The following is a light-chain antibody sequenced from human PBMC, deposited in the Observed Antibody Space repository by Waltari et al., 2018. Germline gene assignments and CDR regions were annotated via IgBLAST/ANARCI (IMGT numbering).Light chain of an antibody. CDR3: QQRSNWPLT. CDR1: QSISSY. CDR2: DAS. V-gene: IGKV3-11*01. J-gene: IGKJ4*01. Sequence: EIVLTQSPATLSLSPGERATRSCRANQSISSYLAWYQQKPGQAPRLLIHDASIRDTGIPARFSGSGAETDFTLTISRLEPEDFAVYYCQQRSNWPLTFGGGTKVEIK.